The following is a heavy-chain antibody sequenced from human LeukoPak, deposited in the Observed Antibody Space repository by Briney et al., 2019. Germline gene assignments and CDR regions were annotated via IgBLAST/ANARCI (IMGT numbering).Heavy chain of an antibody. D-gene: IGHD3-3*01. Sequence: GGSLRLSCAASGFAFSNFAMHWVRQAPGKGLEWVAVISYDGSNKYYADSVKGRFTISRDNSKNTLYLQMNSLRAEDTAVYYCARDHGAYYDFWSGLTSHIWGQGTMVTVSS. CDR3: ARDHGAYYDFWSGLTSHI. CDR1: GFAFSNFA. J-gene: IGHJ3*02. V-gene: IGHV3-30-3*01. CDR2: ISYDGSNK.